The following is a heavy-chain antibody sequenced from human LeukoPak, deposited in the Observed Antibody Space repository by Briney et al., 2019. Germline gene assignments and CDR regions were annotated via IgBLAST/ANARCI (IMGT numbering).Heavy chain of an antibody. V-gene: IGHV4-31*03. Sequence: SETLSLTCTVSGGSISSGGYYWSWIRQHPGKGLEWIGYIYYSGSTYYNPSLKSRVTISVDTSKNQFSLKLSPVTAADTAVYYCARGPVLRYFDWLPIYYYYYYGMDVWGQGTTVTVSS. CDR3: ARGPVLRYFDWLPIYYYYYYGMDV. D-gene: IGHD3-9*01. CDR1: GGSISSGGYY. CDR2: IYYSGST. J-gene: IGHJ6*02.